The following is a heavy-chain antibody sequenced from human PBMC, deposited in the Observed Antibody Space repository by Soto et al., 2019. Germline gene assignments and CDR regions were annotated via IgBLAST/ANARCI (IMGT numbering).Heavy chain of an antibody. V-gene: IGHV3-49*03. D-gene: IGHD3-10*01. CDR3: TRLGDTRITMVRGVMGYYYYGMDV. CDR1: GFTFGDYA. J-gene: IGHJ6*02. CDR2: IRSKAYGGTT. Sequence: GGSLRLSCTASGFTFGDYAMSWFRQAPGKGLEWVGFIRSKAYGGTTEYAASVKGRFTISRDDSKSIAYLQMNSLKTEDTAVYYCTRLGDTRITMVRGVMGYYYYGMDVWGQGTTVTVSS.